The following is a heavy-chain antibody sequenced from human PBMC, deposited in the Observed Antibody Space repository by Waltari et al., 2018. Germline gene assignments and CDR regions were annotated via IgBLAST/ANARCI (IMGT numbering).Heavy chain of an antibody. J-gene: IGHJ4*02. CDR1: GGSISSYY. V-gene: IGHV4-59*01. CDR3: ARGGWFRETFDY. Sequence: QVQLQESGPGLVKPSETLSLTCTVSGGSISSYYWSWIRQPPGKGLEWIGYIYYSGSTNYNPSLKSRVTISVDTSKNQFSLKLSSVTAADTAVYYCARGGWFRETFDYWGQGTLVTVSS. D-gene: IGHD3-10*01. CDR2: IYYSGST.